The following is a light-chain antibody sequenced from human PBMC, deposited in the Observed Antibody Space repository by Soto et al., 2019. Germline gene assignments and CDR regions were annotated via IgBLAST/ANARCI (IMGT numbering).Light chain of an antibody. J-gene: IGLJ1*01. V-gene: IGLV1-40*01. CDR2: GNN. CDR3: QSYDTSLSGYV. Sequence: QSALTQPPSVSGAPGQRVTISCPGSSANIGAAYNVDWYQQLPGTAPKLLIYGNNNRPSGVPARFSGSKSGTSASLAIAGLQAEDEGDYYCQSYDTSLSGYVFGTGTKVTVL. CDR1: SANIGAAYN.